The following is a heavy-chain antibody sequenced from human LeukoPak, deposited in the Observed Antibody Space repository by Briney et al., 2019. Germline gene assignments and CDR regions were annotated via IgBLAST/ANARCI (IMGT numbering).Heavy chain of an antibody. CDR3: ARESVDTMIVVGRGGSDY. V-gene: IGHV4-34*01. CDR1: GGSFSGYY. J-gene: IGHJ4*02. D-gene: IGHD3-22*01. CDR2: INHSGST. Sequence: PSETLSLTCAVYGGSFSGYYWSWIRQPPGKGLEWIGEINHSGSTNYNPSLKSRVAISVDTSKNQFSLKLSSVTAADTAVYYCARESVDTMIVVGRGGSDYWGQGTLVTVSS.